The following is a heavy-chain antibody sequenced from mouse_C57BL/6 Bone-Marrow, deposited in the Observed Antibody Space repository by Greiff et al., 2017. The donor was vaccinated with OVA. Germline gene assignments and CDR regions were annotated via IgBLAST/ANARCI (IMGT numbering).Heavy chain of an antibody. Sequence: EVQLQESGGGLVQPKGSLKLSCAASGFSFNTYAMNWVRQAPGKGLEWVARIRSKSNNYATYYADSVKDSFTISRDDSESMLYLQMNNLKTEATAMYYCVRHYYGSSYWYFDVWGTGTTVTVSS. CDR1: GFSFNTYA. D-gene: IGHD1-1*01. V-gene: IGHV10-1*01. J-gene: IGHJ1*03. CDR3: VRHYYGSSYWYFDV. CDR2: IRSKSNNYAT.